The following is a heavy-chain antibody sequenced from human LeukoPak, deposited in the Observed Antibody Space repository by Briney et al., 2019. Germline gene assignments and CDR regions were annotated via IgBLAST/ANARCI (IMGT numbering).Heavy chain of an antibody. CDR3: AKDQSSGWYLVVADY. CDR1: GFTFSSYG. V-gene: IGHV3-23*01. Sequence: PGGTLRLSCAASGFTFSSYGMSWVRQAPGKGLEWVSAISGSGGSTYYADSVKGRFTISRDNSKNTLYLQMNSLRAEDTAVYYCAKDQSSGWYLVVADYWGQGTLVTVSS. J-gene: IGHJ4*02. CDR2: ISGSGGST. D-gene: IGHD6-19*01.